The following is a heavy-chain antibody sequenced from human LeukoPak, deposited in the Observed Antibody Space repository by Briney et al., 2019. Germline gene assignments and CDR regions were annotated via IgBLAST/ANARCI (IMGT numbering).Heavy chain of an antibody. CDR2: ISSSETYI. CDR3: ASPDAYGYCSSTSCYGPHY. CDR1: GFTFSSYN. Sequence: GGSLRLSCAASGFTFSSYNMYWVRQAPGKGLEWVSAISSSETYIYYADSVKGRFTISRDNSKNTLYLQMNSLRAEDTAVYYCASPDAYGYCSSTSCYGPHYWGQGTLVTVSS. J-gene: IGHJ4*02. D-gene: IGHD2-2*01. V-gene: IGHV3-21*01.